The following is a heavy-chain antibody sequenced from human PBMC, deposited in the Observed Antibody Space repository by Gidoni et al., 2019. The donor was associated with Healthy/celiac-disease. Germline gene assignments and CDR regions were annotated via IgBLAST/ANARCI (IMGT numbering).Heavy chain of an antibody. CDR1: GFTFSSYG. CDR2: IWYDGSNK. D-gene: IGHD3-22*01. CDR3: ARDSDYYDSSGYYR. J-gene: IGHJ5*02. V-gene: IGHV3-33*01. Sequence: QLQLVESGGGVVQPGRSLRLSCAASGFTFSSYGMHWVRQAPGKGREGVAVIWYDGSNKYYADSVKGRFTISRDNSKNTLYLQMNSLRAEDTAVYYCARDSDYYDSSGYYRWGQGTLVTVSS.